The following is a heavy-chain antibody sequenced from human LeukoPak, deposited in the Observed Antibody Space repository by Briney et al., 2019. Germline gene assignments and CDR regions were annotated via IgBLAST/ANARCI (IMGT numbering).Heavy chain of an antibody. CDR2: IKSEGSTT. CDR3: ARDPSAWSGYYDY. J-gene: IGHJ4*02. CDR1: GFTFSSYW. D-gene: IGHD3-3*01. V-gene: IGHV3-74*01. Sequence: QPGGPLRLSCAASGFTFSSYWMHWVRQAPERGLVWFSRIKSEGSTTNHADSVKGRFTISRDNAKNTLYLQMNGLRAEDTAVYYCARDPSAWSGYYDYWGQGTPVTVSS.